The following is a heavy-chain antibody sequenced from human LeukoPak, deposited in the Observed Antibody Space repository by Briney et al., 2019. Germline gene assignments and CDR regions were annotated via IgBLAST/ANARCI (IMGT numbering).Heavy chain of an antibody. CDR3: ARVRAYSSASYYFDS. D-gene: IGHD3-10*01. Sequence: GESLKISCKGSGYDFTTYYVGWVRQMPGKGQEWMGIIYPGDSDTRYSPSFQGQVTISADKSISAAYLQWSSLKASDTAMYYCARVRAYSSASYYFDSWGQGTLVTVSS. V-gene: IGHV5-51*01. CDR1: GYDFTTYY. J-gene: IGHJ4*02. CDR2: IYPGDSDT.